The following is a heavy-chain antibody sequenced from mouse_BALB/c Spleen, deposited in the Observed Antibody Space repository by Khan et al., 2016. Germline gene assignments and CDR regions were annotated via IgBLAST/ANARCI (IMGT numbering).Heavy chain of an antibody. CDR2: ISYSGST. J-gene: IGHJ3*01. CDR3: ATYDGYVFAY. V-gene: IGHV3-8*02. CDR1: GDSITSGY. D-gene: IGHD2-3*01. Sequence: EVQLQESGPSLVKPSQTLSLTCSVTGDSITSGYWNWIRKFPGNKFEYMGYISYSGSTYYNPSLNSRLSITRDTSKNKDYLLLNSVTTEDTATDYCATYDGYVFAYWGQGTLVTVSA.